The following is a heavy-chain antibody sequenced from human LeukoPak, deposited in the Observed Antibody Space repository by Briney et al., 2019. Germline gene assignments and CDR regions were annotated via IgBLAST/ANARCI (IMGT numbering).Heavy chain of an antibody. D-gene: IGHD2-2*02. CDR1: GFTFSNSW. Sequence: GGSLRLSCADSGFTFSNSWMHWVRQAPGKGLEWVANIQQDGSVTHYVDSVKGRFTISRDNSKNTLYLQMNSLRAEDTAVYYCAKVVPAEIPHAFDIWGQGTMVTVSS. V-gene: IGHV3-7*03. CDR3: AKVVPAEIPHAFDI. CDR2: IQQDGSVT. J-gene: IGHJ3*02.